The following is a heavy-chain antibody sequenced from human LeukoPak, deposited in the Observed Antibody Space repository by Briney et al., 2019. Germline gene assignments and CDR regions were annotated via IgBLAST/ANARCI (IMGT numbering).Heavy chain of an antibody. CDR3: ARAGGLTLYYYYMDV. V-gene: IGHV1-69*06. D-gene: IGHD2-15*01. CDR2: IIPIFGTA. CDR1: GGTFSSYA. J-gene: IGHJ6*03. Sequence: SVKVSCKASGGTFSSYAISWVRQAPGQGLECMGGIIPIFGTANYAQKFQGRVTITADKSTSTAYMELSSLRSEDTAVYYCARAGGLTLYYYYMDVWGKGTTVTVSS.